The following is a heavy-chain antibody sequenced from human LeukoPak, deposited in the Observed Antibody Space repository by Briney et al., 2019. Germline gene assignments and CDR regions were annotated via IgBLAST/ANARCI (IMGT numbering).Heavy chain of an antibody. D-gene: IGHD2-2*03. CDR1: GFTFSSYE. J-gene: IGHJ4*02. CDR2: ISSSGSTI. V-gene: IGHV3-48*03. CDR3: AKGALDIVVVPAATPLY. Sequence: GGSLRLSCAASGFTFSSYEMNWVRQAPGKGLEWVSYISSSGSTIYYADSVKGRFTISRDNSRNTLYLQMNSLRAEDTAVYYCAKGALDIVVVPAATPLYWGQGTLVTVSS.